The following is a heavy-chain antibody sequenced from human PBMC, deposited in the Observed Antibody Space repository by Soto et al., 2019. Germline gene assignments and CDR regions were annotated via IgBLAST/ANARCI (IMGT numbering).Heavy chain of an antibody. V-gene: IGHV6-1*01. Sequence: PSQTLSLTCAISGDSVSSNSAAWNWIRQSPSRGLEWLGRTYYRSKWYNDYAVSVKSRITINPDTSKNQFSLKLSSVTAADTAVYYCAREKAAGRNMVRGVRYFDYWGQGTLVTVSS. CDR2: TYYRSKWYN. D-gene: IGHD3-10*01. J-gene: IGHJ4*02. CDR1: GDSVSSNSAA. CDR3: AREKAAGRNMVRGVRYFDY.